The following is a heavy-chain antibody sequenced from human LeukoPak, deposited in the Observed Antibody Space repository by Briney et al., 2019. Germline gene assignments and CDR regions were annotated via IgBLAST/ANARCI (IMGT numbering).Heavy chain of an antibody. V-gene: IGHV3-21*01. CDR1: GFTFSSYS. CDR3: AREAYGSGYYYYYYGMDV. J-gene: IGHJ6*02. CDR2: ISSSSYI. D-gene: IGHD3-10*01. Sequence: GGSLRLSCAASGFTFSSYSMNWVRQAPGKGLEWVSSISSSSYIYYADSVKGRFTISRDNAKNSLYLQMNSLRAEDTAVYYCAREAYGSGYYYYYYGMDVWGQGTTVTVSS.